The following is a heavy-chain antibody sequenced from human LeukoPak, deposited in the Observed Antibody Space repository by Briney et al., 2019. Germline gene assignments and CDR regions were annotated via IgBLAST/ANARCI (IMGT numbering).Heavy chain of an antibody. CDR2: ISYDGSNK. Sequence: GGSLRLSCAASGFTFSSYAMHWVRQAPGKGLEWVAVISYDGSNKYYADSVKGRFTISRDNSKNTLYLQMNSLRAEDTAVYYCARGYSRGWYNWFDPWGQGTLVTVSS. CDR3: ARGYSRGWYNWFDP. CDR1: GFTFSSYA. D-gene: IGHD6-19*01. V-gene: IGHV3-30*01. J-gene: IGHJ5*02.